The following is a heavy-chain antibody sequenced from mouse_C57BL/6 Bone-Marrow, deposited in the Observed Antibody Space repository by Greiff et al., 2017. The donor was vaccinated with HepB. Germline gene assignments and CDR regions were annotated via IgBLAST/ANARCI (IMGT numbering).Heavy chain of an antibody. CDR2: IYPRSGNT. J-gene: IGHJ2*01. Sequence: VQLQQSGAELARPGASVKLSCKASGYTFTSYGISWVKQRTGQGLEWIGEIYPRSGNTYYNEKFKGKATLTAEKSSSTAYMELRSLTSEDSAVYFCARRFHLYYFDYWGQGTTLTVSS. V-gene: IGHV1-81*01. CDR3: ARRFHLYYFDY. CDR1: GYTFTSYG.